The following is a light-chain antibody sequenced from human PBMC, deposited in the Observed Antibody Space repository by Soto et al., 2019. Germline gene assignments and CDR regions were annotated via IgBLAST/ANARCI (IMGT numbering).Light chain of an antibody. J-gene: IGKJ1*01. CDR1: QSVSSN. Sequence: EIILTQYPDTLSLSPGERATLSCRASQSVSSNLAWYQQKPGQAPRLLIYGASTRATGIPARFSGSGSGTEFTLTISSLQSEDFAVYYCQQYNNWPRTFGQGTKVDI. CDR2: GAS. CDR3: QQYNNWPRT. V-gene: IGKV3-15*01.